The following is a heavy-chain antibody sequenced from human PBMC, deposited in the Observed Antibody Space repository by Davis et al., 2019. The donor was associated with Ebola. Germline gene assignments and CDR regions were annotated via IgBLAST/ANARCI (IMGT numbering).Heavy chain of an antibody. CDR1: GFTFSGSA. CDR2: IRSKANSYAT. Sequence: GGSLRLSCAASGFTFSGSAMHWVRQASGKGLEWVGRIRSKANSYATAYAASVKGRFTISRDDSKNTAYLQMNSLRAEDTAVYYCARDRILEWLGYGMDVWGQGTTVTVSS. J-gene: IGHJ6*02. V-gene: IGHV3-73*01. CDR3: ARDRILEWLGYGMDV. D-gene: IGHD3-3*01.